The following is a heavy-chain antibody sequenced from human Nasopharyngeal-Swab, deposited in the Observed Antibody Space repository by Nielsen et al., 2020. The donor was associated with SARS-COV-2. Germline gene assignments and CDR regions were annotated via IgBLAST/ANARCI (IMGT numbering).Heavy chain of an antibody. CDR3: ARGHLPDDFWSGYYIYKTYYYYGMDV. CDR2: INHSGST. D-gene: IGHD3-3*01. Sequence: WILQPPGKGLEWIGEINHSGSTNYNPSLKSRVTISVDTSKNQFSLKLSSVTAADTAVYYCARGHLPDDFWSGYYIYKTYYYYGMDVWGQGTTVTVSS. J-gene: IGHJ6*02. V-gene: IGHV4-34*01.